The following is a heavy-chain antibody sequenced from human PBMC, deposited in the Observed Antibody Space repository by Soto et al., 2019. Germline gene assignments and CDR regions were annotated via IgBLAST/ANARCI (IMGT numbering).Heavy chain of an antibody. CDR3: ARQGSNEYYYYGMDV. J-gene: IGHJ6*02. V-gene: IGHV1-69*12. Sequence: QVQLVQSGAEVKKPGSSVKVSCKASGGTFSSYAFNWVRQAPGQGLEWMGGIIRIFGTPDYAQRFQGRVTITADESTSTAYMQLSSLRSEDPAVYYCARQGSNEYYYYGMDVWGHGPKVTVSS. CDR2: IIRIFGTP. D-gene: IGHD3-10*01. CDR1: GGTFSSYA.